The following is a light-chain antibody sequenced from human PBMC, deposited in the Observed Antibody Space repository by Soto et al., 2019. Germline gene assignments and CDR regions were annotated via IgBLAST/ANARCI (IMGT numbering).Light chain of an antibody. J-gene: IGLJ1*01. Sequence: HSDLNRAAYVSRAPGAALRISKNRNGSDVGTYNRVSWYQQPPGTAPKLMIYDVSDRPSGVPDRFSGSKSGNTASLTISGLQAEDEADYCCSSYTSTSPYVFGTGTKVTVL. V-gene: IGLV2-18*02. CDR3: SSYTSTSPYV. CDR2: DVS. CDR1: GSDVGTYNR.